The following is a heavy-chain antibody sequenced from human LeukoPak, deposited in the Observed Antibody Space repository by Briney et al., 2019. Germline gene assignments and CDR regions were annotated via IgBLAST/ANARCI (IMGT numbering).Heavy chain of an antibody. CDR1: GFTFSSYS. V-gene: IGHV3-21*01. CDR3: AKDPGFGIVVDPSDY. J-gene: IGHJ4*02. CDR2: ISSSSSYI. D-gene: IGHD3-22*01. Sequence: PGGSLRLSCAASGFTFSSYSMNWVRQAPGKGLEWVSSISSSSSYIYYADSVKGRFTISRDNAKNSLYLQMNSLRAEDTAVYYCAKDPGFGIVVDPSDYWGQGTLVTVSS.